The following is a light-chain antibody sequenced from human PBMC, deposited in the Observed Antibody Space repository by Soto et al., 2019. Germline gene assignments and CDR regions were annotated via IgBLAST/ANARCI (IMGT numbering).Light chain of an antibody. J-gene: IGKJ1*01. CDR3: PKYNSAPQT. CDR2: AAS. V-gene: IGKV1-27*01. CDR1: QGISNY. Sequence: DIQMTQSPSSLSASVGDRVTITCGGSQGISNYLAWYQQKPGKVPKLLIYAASTLQSGVPSRFSGSGSGTDFTLTISSLQPEDVATYYCPKYNSAPQTFGQGTKVDIK.